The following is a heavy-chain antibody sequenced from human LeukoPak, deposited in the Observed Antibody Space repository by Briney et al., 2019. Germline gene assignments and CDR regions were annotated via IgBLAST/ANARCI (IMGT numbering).Heavy chain of an antibody. CDR2: ISGYNGET. CDR3: ARDYEIAVRYDCFDP. J-gene: IGHJ5*02. D-gene: IGHD6-6*01. V-gene: IGHV1-18*01. CDR1: GYTFSNFG. Sequence: GASVKVSCKAAGYTFSNFGISWVRQAPGQGLEWMGWISGYNGETNYAQKFQGSVTMTTDTSANTAYMEVRSLRSDDTAVYYCARDYEIAVRYDCFDPWGQGTLVIVSS.